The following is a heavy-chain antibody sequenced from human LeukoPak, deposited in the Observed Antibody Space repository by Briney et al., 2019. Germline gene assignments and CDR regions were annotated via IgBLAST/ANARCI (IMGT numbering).Heavy chain of an antibody. CDR1: GGSISSGSYY. V-gene: IGHV4-61*02. J-gene: IGHJ6*02. CDR2: IYTSGST. CDR3: ARDFGGV. D-gene: IGHD2-15*01. Sequence: PSETLSLTCTVSGGSISSGSYYWSWIRQPAGKGLEWIGRIYTSGSTNYNPSLKSRVTISVDTSKNQFSLKLSSVTAADTAVYYCARDFGGVWGQGTTVTVSS.